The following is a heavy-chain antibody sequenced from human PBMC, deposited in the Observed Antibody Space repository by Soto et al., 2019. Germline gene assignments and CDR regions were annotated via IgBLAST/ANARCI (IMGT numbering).Heavy chain of an antibody. CDR2: LSGSGDKR. Sequence: PGGSLRLSCAASGFTFSSYAMSWVRQAPGKGLEWVSSLSGSGDKRYYADSVKGRFTISRDNSKNTVYLQMNSLTAEDTAVYYCAKVLGPGGAVVRGTINAEWGQGILVTVSS. CDR3: AKVLGPGGAVVRGTINAE. D-gene: IGHD3-10*01. CDR1: GFTFSSYA. V-gene: IGHV3-23*01. J-gene: IGHJ4*02.